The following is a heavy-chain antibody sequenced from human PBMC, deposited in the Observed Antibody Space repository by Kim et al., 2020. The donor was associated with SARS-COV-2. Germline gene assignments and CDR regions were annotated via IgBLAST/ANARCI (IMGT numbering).Heavy chain of an antibody. V-gene: IGHV4-39*07. CDR1: GGSISSSSYY. CDR3: ARGSDSNYKSPYFDC. Sequence: SETLSLTCTVSGGSISSSSYYWGWIRQPPGKGLEWIGSIYYSGSTYYNPSLKSRVTISVDTSKNQFSLKLSSVTAADTAVYYCARGSDSNYKSPYFDCWGQGTLVTVSS. CDR2: IYYSGST. D-gene: IGHD3-10*01. J-gene: IGHJ4*02.